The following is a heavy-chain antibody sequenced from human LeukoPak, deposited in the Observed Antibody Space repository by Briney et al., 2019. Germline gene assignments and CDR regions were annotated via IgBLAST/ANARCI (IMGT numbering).Heavy chain of an antibody. CDR2: IAVGSGIT. J-gene: IGHJ4*02. D-gene: IGHD3-22*01. Sequence: TSVKVSCKASGFTFTSSAMQWVRQARGQRLEWVGWIAVGSGITNYAQKFQERVTITRDMSTSTAYMELTSLRSEDTAVYYCAADLNYYDSSGSGDYWGQGTLVTVSS. V-gene: IGHV1-58*02. CDR3: AADLNYYDSSGSGDY. CDR1: GFTFTSSA.